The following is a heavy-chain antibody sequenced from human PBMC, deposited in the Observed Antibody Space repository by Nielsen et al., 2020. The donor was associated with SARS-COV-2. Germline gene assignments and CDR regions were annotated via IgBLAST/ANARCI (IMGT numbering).Heavy chain of an antibody. CDR2: TYYRSKWYN. CDR3: ARARGAYGDYYYYYYTDV. D-gene: IGHD4-17*01. CDR1: GDSVSSSSVA. V-gene: IGHV6-1*01. J-gene: IGHJ6*03. Sequence: SETLSLTCAISGDSVSSSSVAWNWIRQSPSRGLEWLGRTYYRSKWYNDYAVSVKSRITINPDTSKNQFSLHLNPVTPEDTAVYYCARARGAYGDYYYYYYTDVWGKGTTVTVSS.